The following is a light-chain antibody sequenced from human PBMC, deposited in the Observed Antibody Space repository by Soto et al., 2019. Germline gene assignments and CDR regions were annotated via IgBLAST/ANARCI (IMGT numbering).Light chain of an antibody. CDR1: QSVLYNSNNRSY. V-gene: IGKV4-1*01. Sequence: DIVLTQSPDSLAVSLGERAAINCKSSQSVLYNSNNRSYLAWFQQKPGQPPKLLIYWASNRESGVPGRFSGSGSGTNFTLSISSLQAGEGAGYYCHQYYSTPLTFGGGTNVEIK. CDR3: HQYYSTPLT. J-gene: IGKJ4*01. CDR2: WAS.